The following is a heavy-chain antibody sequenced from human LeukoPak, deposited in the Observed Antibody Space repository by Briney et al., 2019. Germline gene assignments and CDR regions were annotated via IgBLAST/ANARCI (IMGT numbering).Heavy chain of an antibody. Sequence: GASVKVSCKASGYTFTGYYMHLVRQAHGQALEGMGGINPNSGGTNYAQKLQGRVTMTRDTSISTVYMELSRLRSDDTAVYYCARGIVVVPAAMRWWFDPWGQGTLVTVSS. CDR1: GYTFTGYY. CDR3: ARGIVVVPAAMRWWFDP. V-gene: IGHV1-2*02. CDR2: INPNSGGT. D-gene: IGHD2-2*01. J-gene: IGHJ5*02.